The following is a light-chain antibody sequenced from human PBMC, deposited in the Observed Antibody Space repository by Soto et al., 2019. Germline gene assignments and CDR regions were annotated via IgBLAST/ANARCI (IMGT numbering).Light chain of an antibody. Sequence: EIMMTQSPATLSVSPGERATLSCRASQSVSSNLAWYQQKPGQAPRLLIYGASMRAADIPARFSGSGSGTEFALTISSLQSHDFAVYYCQQYNNWPSWTFGQGTKLEI. CDR3: QQYNNWPSWT. V-gene: IGKV3-15*01. CDR2: GAS. J-gene: IGKJ1*01. CDR1: QSVSSN.